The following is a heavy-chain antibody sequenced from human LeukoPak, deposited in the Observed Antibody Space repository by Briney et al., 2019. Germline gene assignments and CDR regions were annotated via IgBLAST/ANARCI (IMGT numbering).Heavy chain of an antibody. Sequence: PGGSLRLSCVASGFTFSSKRMLWVRQAPGKGLVWVSTIKPDGSSTTYADSVKGRFTISRDNAKNTLNLQMNSVRAEDTAVYYCESTIGAAATYWGQGILVTVSS. D-gene: IGHD6-13*01. CDR2: IKPDGSST. CDR1: GFTFSSKR. CDR3: ESTIGAAATY. J-gene: IGHJ4*02. V-gene: IGHV3-74*01.